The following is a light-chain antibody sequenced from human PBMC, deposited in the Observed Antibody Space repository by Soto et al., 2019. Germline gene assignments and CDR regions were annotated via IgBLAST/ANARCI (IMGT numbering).Light chain of an antibody. CDR3: CSYAGSNNLV. CDR1: SSDVGGYNY. J-gene: IGLJ3*02. Sequence: QSALTQPRSVSGSPGQSVTVSCTGTSSDVGGYNYVSWYQQHPGKAPKHIIYDVDKRPSGVPDRLSGSKAGNTASLTVSGLQAEDEADYYCCSYAGSNNLVFGGGTKVTVL. CDR2: DVD. V-gene: IGLV2-11*01.